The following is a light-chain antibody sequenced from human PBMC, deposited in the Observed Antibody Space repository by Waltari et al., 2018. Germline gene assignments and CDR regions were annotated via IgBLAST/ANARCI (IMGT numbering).Light chain of an antibody. V-gene: IGKV3-20*01. J-gene: IGKJ1*01. CDR2: DAS. CDR3: QHYVRLPAT. CDR1: QSVGRS. Sequence: EIVLTQSPGTLSLSPGERATLACRASQSVGRSLAWYQQKPGQAPRLLIYDASRRATGIPDRFSGSGAVTDFRLTIITLEPEDFAVYYCQHYVRLPATFGQGTKVEI.